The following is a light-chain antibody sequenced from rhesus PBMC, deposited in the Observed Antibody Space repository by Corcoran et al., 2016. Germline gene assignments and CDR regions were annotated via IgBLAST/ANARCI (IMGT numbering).Light chain of an antibody. J-gene: IGKJ4*01. CDR1: QGISSY. V-gene: IGKV1-25*01. CDR2: AAS. Sequence: DIQMTQSPSSLSASVGDRVTITCRASQGISSYLAWYQQKPGKAPKLLIYAASTLQSGVPSRFSGSGSGTDFTLTISSLQPEGFASYYCQQHNTYPLTFGGGTKVELK. CDR3: QQHNTYPLT.